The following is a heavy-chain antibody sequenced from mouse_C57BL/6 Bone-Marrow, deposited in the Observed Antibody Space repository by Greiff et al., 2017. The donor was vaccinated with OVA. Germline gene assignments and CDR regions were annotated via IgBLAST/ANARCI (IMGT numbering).Heavy chain of an antibody. CDR2: ISGGGGNT. V-gene: IGHV5-9*01. J-gene: IGHJ3*01. CDR3: ARNIWFAY. Sequence: EVTLMESGGGLVKPGGSLKLSCAASGFTFSSYTMSWVRQTPATRLAWVATISGGGGNTYSPDSVKGRFTISRDKAKNTLYLQMSSLRAEDTSLYYCARNIWFAYWGQGTLGTVSA. CDR1: GFTFSSYT.